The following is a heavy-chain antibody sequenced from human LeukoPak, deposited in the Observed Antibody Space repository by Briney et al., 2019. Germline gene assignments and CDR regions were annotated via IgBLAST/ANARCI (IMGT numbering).Heavy chain of an antibody. D-gene: IGHD2-15*01. J-gene: IGHJ4*02. CDR2: IYPGDSDT. CDR1: GYSFNTYW. Sequence: GESLKISCKGSGYSFNTYWIGWVRQMPGKGLEWMGIIYPGDSDTRYSPSFEGQVTISADKSISTAYLQWSSLKASDTAMYYCAIGGYCSGGSCYSFFDYWGQGTLVTVSS. V-gene: IGHV5-51*01. CDR3: AIGGYCSGGSCYSFFDY.